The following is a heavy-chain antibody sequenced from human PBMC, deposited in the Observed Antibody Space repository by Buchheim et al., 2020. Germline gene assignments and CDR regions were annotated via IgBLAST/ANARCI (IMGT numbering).Heavy chain of an antibody. CDR2: INYNGGNT. CDR3: ARRATVSYYGLDV. V-gene: IGHV3-48*03. J-gene: IGHJ6*02. CDR1: GFTFGSYE. D-gene: IGHD4-11*01. Sequence: EVQLMESGGGLVQPGGSLRLSCVTSGFTFGSYEMNWVRQAPGKGLEWVSYINYNGGNTYHAESVEGRFTISRDNARNSLYLQMSGLRAEDTAIYYYARRATVSYYGLDVWGQGTT.